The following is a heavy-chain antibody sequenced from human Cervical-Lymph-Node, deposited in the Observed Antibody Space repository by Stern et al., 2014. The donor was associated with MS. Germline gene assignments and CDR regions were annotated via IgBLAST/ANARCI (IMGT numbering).Heavy chain of an antibody. CDR1: GFTFSSYG. Sequence: VQLVESGGGVVQPGGSLRLSCAASGFTFSSYGMHWVCQAPGKGLEGVAVIWYDGSNKYYADSVKGRFTISRDNSKNTLYLQMNSLRAEDTAVYYCARDQWGSSSGVDVWGQGTTVTVSS. V-gene: IGHV3-33*01. J-gene: IGHJ6*02. CDR3: ARDQWGSSSGVDV. D-gene: IGHD6-6*01. CDR2: IWYDGSNK.